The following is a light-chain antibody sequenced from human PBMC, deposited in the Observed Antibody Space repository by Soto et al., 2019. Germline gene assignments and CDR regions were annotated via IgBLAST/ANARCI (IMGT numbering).Light chain of an antibody. J-gene: IGKJ5*01. V-gene: IGKV3-20*01. CDR2: GAS. Sequence: EIVLTQSPGTLSLSPGERATLSCRAGQSFSRSFLAWYQQKPGQAPRLLLYGASSRATGIPDRFSGSGSGTDFTLSIASLEPEDFAVYFCQQYATSPITFGQGTRLEIK. CDR1: QSFSRSF. CDR3: QQYATSPIT.